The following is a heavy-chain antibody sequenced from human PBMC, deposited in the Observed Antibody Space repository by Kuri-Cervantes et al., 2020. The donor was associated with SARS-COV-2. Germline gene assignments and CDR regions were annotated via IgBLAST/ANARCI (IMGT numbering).Heavy chain of an antibody. J-gene: IGHJ4*02. CDR2: ISSSGSTI. CDR3: ARDWRGSYLSYYFDY. Sequence: GGSLRLSCAASGFTFSDYYMSWIRQAPGKGLEWVSYISSSGSTIYYADSVKGRFTISRDNAKNSLYLQMNSLRAEDTAVYYCARDWRGSYLSYYFDYWGQGTLVTVSS. V-gene: IGHV3-11*04. CDR1: GFTFSDYY. D-gene: IGHD3-16*02.